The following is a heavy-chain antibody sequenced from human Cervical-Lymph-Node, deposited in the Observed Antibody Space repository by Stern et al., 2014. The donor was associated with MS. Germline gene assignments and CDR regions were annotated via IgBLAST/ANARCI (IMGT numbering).Heavy chain of an antibody. CDR1: GDSISSSY. Sequence: QLQLQESGPGLVKPSETLSLTCTVSGDSISSSYWNWIRQPPGKGLEWIGYIFYSGTTNYNPSLKSRVTISVDTSKNQFPLKLNSVTAADTAVYYCARQGSAWSLDYWGQGTLVTVSS. CDR3: ARQGSAWSLDY. CDR2: IFYSGTT. J-gene: IGHJ4*02. V-gene: IGHV4-59*08. D-gene: IGHD6-19*01.